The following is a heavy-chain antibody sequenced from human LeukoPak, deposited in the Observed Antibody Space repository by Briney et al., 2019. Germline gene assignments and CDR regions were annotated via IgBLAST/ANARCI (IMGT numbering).Heavy chain of an antibody. Sequence: ASVKASCKASGYTFTGYYMHWGRQAPGQGLEWMGWINPNSGGTNYAQKFQGRVTMTRDTSISTAYMELSRLRSDDTAVYYCARGTYSGYAKGAFDIWGQGTMVTVSS. CDR1: GYTFTGYY. D-gene: IGHD5-12*01. V-gene: IGHV1-2*02. CDR3: ARGTYSGYAKGAFDI. J-gene: IGHJ3*02. CDR2: INPNSGGT.